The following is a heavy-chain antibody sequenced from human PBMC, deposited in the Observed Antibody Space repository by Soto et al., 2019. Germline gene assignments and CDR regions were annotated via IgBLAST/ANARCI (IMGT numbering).Heavy chain of an antibody. V-gene: IGHV4-31*03. CDR2: IYYSGST. Sequence: QVQLQESGPGLVKPSQTLSLTCTVSGGSISSGGYYWSWIRQHPGKGLEWIGYIYYSGSTYYNPSLKSRVTISVDTSKNQFSLKLSSVTAADTAVYYCARDDRIAAACTYFQHWGQGTLVTVSS. CDR1: GGSISSGGYY. D-gene: IGHD6-13*01. CDR3: ARDDRIAAACTYFQH. J-gene: IGHJ1*01.